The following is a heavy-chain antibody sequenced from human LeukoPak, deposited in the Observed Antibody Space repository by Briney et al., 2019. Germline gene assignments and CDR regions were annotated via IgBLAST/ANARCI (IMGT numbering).Heavy chain of an antibody. CDR2: INWNSDTI. CDR1: GFTFDAYA. V-gene: IGHV3-9*01. Sequence: PGGSLRLSCEASGFTFDAYAMHWVRQAPGKGLEWISGINWNSDTIGYADSVKGRFTISRDNAKYSLYLQMNSLRPEDTALYYCAKDGTYYYDTSGYYIPYYFDYWGQGTLVTVSS. D-gene: IGHD3-22*01. CDR3: AKDGTYYYDTSGYYIPYYFDY. J-gene: IGHJ4*02.